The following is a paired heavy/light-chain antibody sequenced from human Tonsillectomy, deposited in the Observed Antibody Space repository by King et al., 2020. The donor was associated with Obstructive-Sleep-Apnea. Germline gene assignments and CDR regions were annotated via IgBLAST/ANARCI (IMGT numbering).Heavy chain of an antibody. D-gene: IGHD3-16*02. V-gene: IGHV4-31*03. CDR2: IYYSGST. J-gene: IGHJ2*01. Sequence: QVQLQESGPGLVKPSQTLSLTCSVSGGSISSNDYYWGWIRQHPGKGLEWIGYIYYSGSTYYNPSLKSRVIISVDTSKNQFSLKLSSVTAADTAVYYCARVTVIHWYFDLWGRGTLVTVSS. CDR3: ARVTVIHWYFDL. CDR1: GGSISSNDYY.
Light chain of an antibody. Sequence: QSALTQPASVSGSPGQSITISCTGSSSDMSGYNYVSWYQQHPGKAPKLMIYDVINRPSGVSNRFSGSKSGNTVSLTISGLQAEDEADYYCSSYTSSSTWVFGGGTKLTVL. V-gene: IGLV2-14*01. CDR2: DVI. CDR3: SSYTSSSTWV. J-gene: IGLJ3*02. CDR1: SSDMSGYNY.